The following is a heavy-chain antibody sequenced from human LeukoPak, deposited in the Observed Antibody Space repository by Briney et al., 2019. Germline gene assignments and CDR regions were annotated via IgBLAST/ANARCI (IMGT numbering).Heavy chain of an antibody. CDR3: ASLGDSIY. D-gene: IGHD1-26*01. CDR2: IGKAGDT. CDR1: GFAFTDYD. V-gene: IGHV3-13*01. J-gene: IGHJ4*02. Sequence: PGGSLRLSCAASGFAFTDYDMHWVRQATGGGLEWVSSIGKAGDTYYADSVKGRFTISREKANNHFYLQMNSLSAGDTAVYFCASLGDSIYWGQGTLVTVSS.